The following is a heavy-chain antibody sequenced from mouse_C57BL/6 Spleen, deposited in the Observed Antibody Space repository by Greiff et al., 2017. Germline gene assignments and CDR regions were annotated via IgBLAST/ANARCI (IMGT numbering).Heavy chain of an antibody. Sequence: EVQVVESGGGLVKPGGSLKLSCAASGFTFSDYGMHWVRQAPEKGLEWVAYISSGSSTIYYADTVKGRFTISRDNAKNTMFLQMISLRSEDTAMYYCARGGLRRGAMDYWGQGTSVTVSS. V-gene: IGHV5-17*01. J-gene: IGHJ4*01. CDR1: GFTFSDYG. CDR2: ISSGSSTI. CDR3: ARGGLRRGAMDY. D-gene: IGHD2-4*01.